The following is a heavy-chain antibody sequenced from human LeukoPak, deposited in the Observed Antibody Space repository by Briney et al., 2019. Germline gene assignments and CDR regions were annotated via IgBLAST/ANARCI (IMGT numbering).Heavy chain of an antibody. J-gene: IGHJ6*03. V-gene: IGHV4-59*12. CDR3: ARGEAMAPSRSYYYYMDV. Sequence: SETLSLTCTVSGGSISSYYWSWIRQPPGKGLEWIGYIYYSGSTNYNPSLKSRVTISVDTSKNQFSLKLSSVTAADTAVYYCARGEAMAPSRSYYYYMDVWGKGTTVTVSS. CDR2: IYYSGST. CDR1: GGSISSYY. D-gene: IGHD5-18*01.